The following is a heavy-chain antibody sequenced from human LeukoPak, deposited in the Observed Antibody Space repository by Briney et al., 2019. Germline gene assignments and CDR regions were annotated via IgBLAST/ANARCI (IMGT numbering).Heavy chain of an antibody. CDR1: GLTVRTNY. J-gene: IGHJ4*02. D-gene: IGHD2-15*01. CDR2: LFGGRST. CDR3: ARGVDSAYAFDF. Sequence: GGSLRLSCAASGLTVRTNYMSWVRQAPGKGLEWVSVLFGGRSTYYADSVKGRFTISRDDSKNTLLLQMNSVRAEDTAVYYCARGVDSAYAFDFWGQRNLVTVSS. V-gene: IGHV3-53*01.